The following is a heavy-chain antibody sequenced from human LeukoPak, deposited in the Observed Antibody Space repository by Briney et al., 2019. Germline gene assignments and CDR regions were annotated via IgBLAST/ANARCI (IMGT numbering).Heavy chain of an antibody. V-gene: IGHV1-18*01. CDR3: ARPAVVAAQFDY. D-gene: IGHD2-15*01. CDR2: ISTSNGNT. Sequence: GASVKVSCEASGYTFSRFGMSWVRQAPGQGLEWMGWISTSNGNTNYAQKFQDRVTLTTDTSTGTAYMELRSLRSDDTAVYFCARPAVVAAQFDYWGQGTRVAVSS. CDR1: GYTFSRFG. J-gene: IGHJ4*02.